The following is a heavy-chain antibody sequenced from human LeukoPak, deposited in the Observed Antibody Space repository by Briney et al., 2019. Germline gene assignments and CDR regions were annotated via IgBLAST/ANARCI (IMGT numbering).Heavy chain of an antibody. CDR2: IYYSGST. CDR3: ARHVSSDDSSGYYYVGAFDI. D-gene: IGHD3-22*01. Sequence: SETLSLTCTVSGGSISGYYWSWIRQPPGKGLEWIGYIYYSGSTNYNPSLKSRVTISVDTSKNQFSLKLSSVTAADTAVYYCARHVSSDDSSGYYYVGAFDIWGQGTMVTVSS. V-gene: IGHV4-59*08. J-gene: IGHJ3*02. CDR1: GGSISGYY.